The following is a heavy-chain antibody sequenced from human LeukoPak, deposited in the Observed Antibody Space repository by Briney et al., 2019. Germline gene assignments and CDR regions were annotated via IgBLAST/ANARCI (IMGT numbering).Heavy chain of an antibody. CDR1: GFTFSTYW. CDR2: TRPEGTTT. Sequence: GGSLRLSCAASGFTFSTYWMHWVRQAPGKGLVWVSRTRPEGTTTAYADSVKGRFTISRDNAKNTLFLQMNSLSAEDTAVYYCARDLDWILFDYWGQGTLVTVSS. V-gene: IGHV3-74*03. CDR3: ARDLDWILFDY. D-gene: IGHD3-9*01. J-gene: IGHJ4*02.